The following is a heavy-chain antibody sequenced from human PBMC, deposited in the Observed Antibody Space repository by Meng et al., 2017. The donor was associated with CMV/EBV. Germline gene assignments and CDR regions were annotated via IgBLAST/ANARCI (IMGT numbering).Heavy chain of an antibody. J-gene: IGHJ5*02. V-gene: IGHV4-39*07. Sequence: GSLRLSCTVSGGSISSSSYYWGWIRQPPGKGLEWIGSIYYSGSTYYNPSLKSRVTISVDTSKNQFSLKLSSVTAADTAVYCCASKSRINWFDPWGQGTLVTVSS. CDR1: GGSISSSSYY. CDR3: ASKSRINWFDP. CDR2: IYYSGST. D-gene: IGHD2-15*01.